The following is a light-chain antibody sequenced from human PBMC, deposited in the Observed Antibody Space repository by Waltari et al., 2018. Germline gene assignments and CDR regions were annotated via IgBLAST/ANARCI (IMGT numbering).Light chain of an antibody. V-gene: IGKV3D-15*01. CDR1: QSIATD. CDR3: QQYNRWPPLT. Sequence: EVVMTQSPATLSVSPGERATLPCRASQSIATDLALYQHKPGQAPRLLIYHASTRATAIPARFRGSGSGTDFTLTISGLQSEDSAVYYCQQYNRWPPLTFGGGTKVEI. J-gene: IGKJ4*01. CDR2: HAS.